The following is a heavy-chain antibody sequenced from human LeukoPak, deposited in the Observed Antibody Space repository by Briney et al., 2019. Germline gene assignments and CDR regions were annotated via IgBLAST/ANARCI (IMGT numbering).Heavy chain of an antibody. V-gene: IGHV3-74*01. Sequence: GGSLRLSCAASGFTFSSYWMHWVRQAPGKGLVWVSRINSDRSSTSYADSVKGRFTFSRDNAKNTLYLQMNSLRAEDTAVYYCARGRDSMTPDYWGQGTLVTVSS. CDR3: ARGRDSMTPDY. CDR2: INSDRSST. D-gene: IGHD5-24*01. J-gene: IGHJ4*02. CDR1: GFTFSSYW.